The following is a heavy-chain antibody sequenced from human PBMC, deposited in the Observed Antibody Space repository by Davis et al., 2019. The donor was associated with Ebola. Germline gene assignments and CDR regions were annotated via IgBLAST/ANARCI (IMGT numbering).Heavy chain of an antibody. CDR2: INHSGST. D-gene: IGHD2-15*01. J-gene: IGHJ5*02. CDR1: GGSFRGYY. V-gene: IGHV4-34*01. CDR3: ARGRGRDIVVVVAATRGVRLNWFDP. Sequence: SETLSLTCAVYGGSFRGYYWSWIRQPPGKGLEWIGEINHSGSTNYNPSLKSRVTISVDTSKNQFSLKLSSVTAADTAVYYCARGRGRDIVVVVAATRGVRLNWFDPWGQGTLVTVSS.